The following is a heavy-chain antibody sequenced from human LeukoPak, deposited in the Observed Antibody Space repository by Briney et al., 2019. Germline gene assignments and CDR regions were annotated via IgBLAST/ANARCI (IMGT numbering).Heavy chain of an antibody. CDR3: ARLVLWFGELSFDY. Sequence: SETLSLTCTVSGGSLSSSSYYWGWIRQPPGKGLEWIGSIYYSGSTYYNPSLKSRVTISVDTSKNQFSLKLSSVTAADTAVYYCARLVLWFGELSFDYWGQGTLVTVSS. CDR2: IYYSGST. J-gene: IGHJ4*02. V-gene: IGHV4-39*01. D-gene: IGHD3-10*01. CDR1: GGSLSSSSYY.